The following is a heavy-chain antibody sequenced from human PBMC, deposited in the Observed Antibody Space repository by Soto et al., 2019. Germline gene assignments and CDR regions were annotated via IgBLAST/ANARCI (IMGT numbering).Heavy chain of an antibody. J-gene: IGHJ4*02. CDR2: ISGSGGNT. Sequence: PGGSLRLSCAASGFTFSNAWMNWVRQAPGKGLEWVSAISGSGGNTYYADSVKGRSTISRDNSKNTLYLQMNSLRAVDTAVYYCAKVGVRYCSGGSCYFHYWGQGTLVTVS. CDR3: AKVGVRYCSGGSCYFHY. V-gene: IGHV3-23*01. CDR1: GFTFSNAW. D-gene: IGHD2-15*01.